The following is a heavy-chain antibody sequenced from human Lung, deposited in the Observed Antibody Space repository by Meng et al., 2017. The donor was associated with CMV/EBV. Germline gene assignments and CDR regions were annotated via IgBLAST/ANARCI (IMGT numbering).Heavy chain of an antibody. CDR2: IYHSGST. D-gene: IGHD3-10*01. CDR3: ARGIYGSVDY. Sequence: GSLRLSCTVSGYSISSGYYWGWIRQPPGKGLEWIGSIYHSGSTYYNPSPKSRVTISVDTSKNQLSLRRSAVTAADTAVYYCARGIYGSVDYWGQGTLVTVSS. J-gene: IGHJ4*02. V-gene: IGHV4-38-2*02. CDR1: GYSISSGYY.